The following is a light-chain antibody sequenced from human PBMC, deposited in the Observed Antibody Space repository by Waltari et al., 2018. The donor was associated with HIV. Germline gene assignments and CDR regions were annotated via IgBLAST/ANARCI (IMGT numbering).Light chain of an antibody. V-gene: IGLV1-40*01. J-gene: IGLJ2*01. CDR3: QSYDSSLSGSEV. Sequence: QSVLTQPPSVSGAPGQRVPISCTGNNSNIGANSDVHWYQQLPGTAPKPLIYGNTNRPSGVPDRFSGSKSGTSASLVITGLRAEDEADYYCQSYDSSLSGSEVFGGGTKLSVL. CDR1: NSNIGANSD. CDR2: GNT.